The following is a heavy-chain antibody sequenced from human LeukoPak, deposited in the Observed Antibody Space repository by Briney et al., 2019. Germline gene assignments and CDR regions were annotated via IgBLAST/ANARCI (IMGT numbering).Heavy chain of an antibody. CDR3: ARKGYNYYDSIDI. V-gene: IGHV5-51*01. CDR2: IYPGDSDT. Sequence: GESLKISCKGSGDIFTTYWIGWVRQMPGKGLERMGIIYPGDSDTRYSPSFQGQVTISADKSINTAYLQWRSLKASDTAMYYCARKGYNYYDSIDIWGQGTMVTVSS. CDR1: GDIFTTYW. D-gene: IGHD3-22*01. J-gene: IGHJ3*02.